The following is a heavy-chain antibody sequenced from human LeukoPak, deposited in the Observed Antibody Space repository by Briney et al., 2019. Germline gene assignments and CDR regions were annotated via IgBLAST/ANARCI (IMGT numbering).Heavy chain of an antibody. D-gene: IGHD1-26*01. V-gene: IGHV3-21*01. Sequence: GGSLRLSCAASGFTFSSYSMNWVRQAPGKGLEWVSSISSSSSYIYYADSVKGRFTISRDNAKSSLYLQMNSLRAEDTAVYYCARGLRGSYMNAFDIWGQGTMVTVSS. CDR1: GFTFSSYS. CDR2: ISSSSSYI. J-gene: IGHJ3*02. CDR3: ARGLRGSYMNAFDI.